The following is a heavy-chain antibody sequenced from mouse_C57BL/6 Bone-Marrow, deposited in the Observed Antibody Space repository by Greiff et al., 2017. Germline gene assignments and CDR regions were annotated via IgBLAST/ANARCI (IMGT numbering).Heavy chain of an antibody. D-gene: IGHD2-3*01. V-gene: IGHV10-1*01. CDR3: VRRYDGYLPLYYAMDD. J-gene: IGHJ4*01. CDR1: GFSFNTYA. CDR2: IRSKSNNYAT. Sequence: EVQLQESGGGLVQPKGSLKLSCAASGFSFNTYAMNWVRQAPGKGLEWVARIRSKSNNYATYYADSVKDRLTISRDESESMLYLQMNNLKTEDTAMYYGVRRYDGYLPLYYAMDDWGQGTSVTVSS.